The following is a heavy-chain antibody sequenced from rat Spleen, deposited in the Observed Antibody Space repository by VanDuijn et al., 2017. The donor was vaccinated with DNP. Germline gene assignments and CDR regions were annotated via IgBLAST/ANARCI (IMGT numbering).Heavy chain of an antibody. J-gene: IGHJ3*01. V-gene: IGHV2-1*01. D-gene: IGHD3-1*01. CDR1: GFSLISNS. CDR3: ARTGNPPFAY. CDR2: IWSGGNA. Sequence: QVQLKESGPGLVQPSQTLSLTCTVSGFSLISNSVHWVRQPPGKGLEWIGAIWSGGNAEYVSALKSRLSITRDTSKSQVVLKMNSLQSEDTAMYFCARTGNPPFAYWGQGTLVTVSS.